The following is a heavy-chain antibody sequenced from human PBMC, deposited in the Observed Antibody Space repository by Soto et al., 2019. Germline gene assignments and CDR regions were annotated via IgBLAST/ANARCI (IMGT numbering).Heavy chain of an antibody. CDR2: ISYDGSNK. CDR3: AKVNYYGSGSYYNPDPHDAFDI. D-gene: IGHD3-10*01. CDR1: GFTFSSYG. V-gene: IGHV3-30*18. J-gene: IGHJ3*02. Sequence: GGSLRLSCAASGFTFSSYGMHGVRQAPGKGLERVAVISYDGSNKYYADSVKGRFTISRDNSKNTLYLQMNSLRAEDTAVYYCAKVNYYGSGSYYNPDPHDAFDIWGQGTMVTVSS.